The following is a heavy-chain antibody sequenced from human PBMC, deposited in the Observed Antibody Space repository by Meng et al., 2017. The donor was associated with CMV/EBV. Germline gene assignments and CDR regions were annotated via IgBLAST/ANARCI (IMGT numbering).Heavy chain of an antibody. Sequence: QVLRHERRQGLAQPSYTLSLTCTVSGGSISSYYLGWIRQPAGKGLEWIGCIYTSGSTNYNPSLKSRVTMSVDTSKNQFSLKPSSVTAADTAVYYCARDSSGWYPHFDYWGQGTLVTVSS. CDR1: GGSISSYY. J-gene: IGHJ4*02. V-gene: IGHV4-4*07. D-gene: IGHD6-19*01. CDR2: IYTSGST. CDR3: ARDSSGWYPHFDY.